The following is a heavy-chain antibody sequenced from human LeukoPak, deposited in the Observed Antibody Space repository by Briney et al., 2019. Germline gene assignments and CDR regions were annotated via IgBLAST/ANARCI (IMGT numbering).Heavy chain of an antibody. V-gene: IGHV3-23*01. D-gene: IGHD3-22*01. CDR3: ARDRPPYYYDSSGYRDY. Sequence: GGSLRLSCAASGFTFSSYAMSWVRQAPGKGLEWISTISGSGDSTNYADSVKGRFTISRDNAKNSLYLQMNSLRAEDTAVYYCARDRPPYYYDSSGYRDYWGQGTLVTVSS. CDR2: ISGSGDST. J-gene: IGHJ4*02. CDR1: GFTFSSYA.